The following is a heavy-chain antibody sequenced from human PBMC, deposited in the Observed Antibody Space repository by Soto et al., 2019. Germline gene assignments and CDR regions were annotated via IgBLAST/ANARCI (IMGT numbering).Heavy chain of an antibody. J-gene: IGHJ4*01. CDR3: ARVHVMVVAGSTFDY. CDR2: IYHGGTT. V-gene: IGHV4-38-2*02. D-gene: IGHD6-19*01. CDR1: GYPISSGSY. Sequence: SETLSLTCTVSGYPISSGSYWAWIRQPPGKGPEWIASIYHGGTTFYNPSLKSRITISVDTSNNQFSLKLTSVTAADTAVYYCARVHVMVVAGSTFDYWGHGTLVTVSS.